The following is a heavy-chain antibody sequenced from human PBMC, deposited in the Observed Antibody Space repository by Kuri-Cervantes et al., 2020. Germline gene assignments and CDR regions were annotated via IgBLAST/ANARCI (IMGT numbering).Heavy chain of an antibody. CDR1: GFTLSNHA. Sequence: GGSLRLSCAASGFTLSNHAMNWARQAAGKGLEWVALISFDGSNKYYVDSVKGRFTISRDNSKNTLYLQMNSLRAEDTAVYYCARGRWELLYYGMDVWGQGTTVTVSS. V-gene: IGHV3-30-3*01. CDR3: ARGRWELLYYGMDV. CDR2: ISFDGSNK. D-gene: IGHD1-26*01. J-gene: IGHJ6*02.